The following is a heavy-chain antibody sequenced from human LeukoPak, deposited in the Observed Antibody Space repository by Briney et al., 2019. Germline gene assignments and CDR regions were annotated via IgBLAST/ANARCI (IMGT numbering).Heavy chain of an antibody. CDR3: ARVGNSGSYFSPFDY. J-gene: IGHJ4*02. V-gene: IGHV3-7*01. D-gene: IGHD1-26*01. Sequence: GGSLRLSCAASGFTFSSYWMSWVRQAPGKGLEWVANIKQDGSEKYYVDSVKGRFTISRDNAKNSLYLQMNSLRAEDTAVYYCARVGNSGSYFSPFDYWGQGTLVTVSS. CDR1: GFTFSSYW. CDR2: IKQDGSEK.